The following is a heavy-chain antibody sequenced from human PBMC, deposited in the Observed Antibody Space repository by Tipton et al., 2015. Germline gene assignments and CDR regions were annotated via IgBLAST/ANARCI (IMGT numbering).Heavy chain of an antibody. Sequence: TLSLTCAVSGGSFSSYSWNWIRQPPGKGLEWIGEIAHGGSTNYNPSLKSRLTISVDTSKNQFSLNLSSVTAADTAVYYCAGSPYLAGVSWGRFRRTRAGSPGKNWFDPWGQGTLVTVSS. CDR2: IAHGGST. CDR1: GGSFSSYS. V-gene: IGHV4-34*01. D-gene: IGHD3-16*02. CDR3: AGSPYLAGVSWGRFRRTRAGSPGKNWFDP. J-gene: IGHJ5*02.